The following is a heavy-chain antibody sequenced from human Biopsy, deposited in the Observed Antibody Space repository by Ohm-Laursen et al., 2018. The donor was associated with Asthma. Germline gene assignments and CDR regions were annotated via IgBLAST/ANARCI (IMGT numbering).Heavy chain of an antibody. J-gene: IGHJ5*02. CDR3: ARDTRPNWFDP. Sequence: SLRLSCTASGFSFNSYGTHWVRQAPGKGLEWVAVMSFDGRQTYYADSVKGRFTISRDNAKNSLYLQMNSLRAEDTAVYYCARDTRPNWFDPWGQGTLVTVSS. D-gene: IGHD3-3*01. V-gene: IGHV3-30*03. CDR2: MSFDGRQT. CDR1: GFSFNSYG.